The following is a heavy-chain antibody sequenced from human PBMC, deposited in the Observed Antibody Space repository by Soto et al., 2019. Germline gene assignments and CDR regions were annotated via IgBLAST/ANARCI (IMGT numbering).Heavy chain of an antibody. D-gene: IGHD3-10*01. CDR2: INHSGST. CDR3: ARVRYYYGSGREKPRYYFDY. J-gene: IGHJ4*02. V-gene: IGHV4-34*01. CDR1: GGSFSGYY. Sequence: SETLSLTCAVYGGSFSGYYWTWIRQPPGTGLEWIGEINHSGSTNYNPSLKSRVTISVDTSKNQFSLKLSSVTAADTAVYYCARVRYYYGSGREKPRYYFDYWGQGTLVTVSS.